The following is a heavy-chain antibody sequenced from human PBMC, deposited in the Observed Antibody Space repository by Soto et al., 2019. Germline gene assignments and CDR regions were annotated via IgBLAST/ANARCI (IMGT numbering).Heavy chain of an antibody. V-gene: IGHV1-69*01. D-gene: IGHD3-10*01. Sequence: QVQLVQSGAEVKKPGSSVKVSCKASGGTFSSYAISWVRQAPGQGLEWMGGIIPIFGTANYAQQFQGRVTITADESTSTAYMELSSLRSEDTAVYYCARDNPRRMVRGGGFDPWGQGTLVTVSS. CDR3: ARDNPRRMVRGGGFDP. CDR1: GGTFSSYA. CDR2: IIPIFGTA. J-gene: IGHJ5*02.